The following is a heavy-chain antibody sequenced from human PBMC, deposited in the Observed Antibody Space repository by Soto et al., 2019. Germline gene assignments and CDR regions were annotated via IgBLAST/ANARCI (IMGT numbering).Heavy chain of an antibody. CDR1: GFTFNNYA. CDR3: AKHRLSRQSSGCDY. CDR2: ISGSGGST. D-gene: IGHD6-19*01. Sequence: GGSLRLSCAASGFTFNNYAMSWVRQAPGKGLEWVSSISGSGGSTYSADSVKGRFTISRDNSKNTLYVQMNSLRAEDTAVYYCAKHRLSRQSSGCDYWGQGTLVTVSS. V-gene: IGHV3-23*01. J-gene: IGHJ4*02.